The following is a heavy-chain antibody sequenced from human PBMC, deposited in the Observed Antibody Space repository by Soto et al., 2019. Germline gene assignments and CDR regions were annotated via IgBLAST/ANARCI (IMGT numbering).Heavy chain of an antibody. CDR2: ISGSGGST. Sequence: EVQLLESGGGLVQPGGSLRLSCAASGFTFSSYAMYWVRQAPGKGLEWVSVISGSGGSTYYVDSVKGRFTISRDNSKSTLYLQMNSLRAEDTAVYYCAKDESRRNRRYFDLWGRGTLVTVSS. D-gene: IGHD4-4*01. V-gene: IGHV3-23*01. J-gene: IGHJ2*01. CDR1: GFTFSSYA. CDR3: AKDESRRNRRYFDL.